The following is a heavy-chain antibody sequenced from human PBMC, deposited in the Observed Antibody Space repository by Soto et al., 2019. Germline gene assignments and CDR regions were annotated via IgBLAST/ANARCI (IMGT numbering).Heavy chain of an antibody. CDR3: ARKFAPEFFDS. CDR2: IYPSDSDT. Sequence: GESLKISCNGSGYSFSTYWIAWGRQMPGKGLEWMGLIYPSDSDTKYSPAFQGQVTISADKSINTVYLQWTSLEASDSGMYYCARKFAPEFFDSWGQGTLVTVSS. J-gene: IGHJ4*02. D-gene: IGHD3-10*01. CDR1: GYSFSTYW. V-gene: IGHV5-51*01.